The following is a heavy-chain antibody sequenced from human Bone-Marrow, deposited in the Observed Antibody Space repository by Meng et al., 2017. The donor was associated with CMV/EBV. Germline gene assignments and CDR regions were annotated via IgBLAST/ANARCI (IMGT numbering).Heavy chain of an antibody. CDR1: GFTFSDYY. Sequence: GESLKISCAVSGFTFSDYYMTWIRQAPGKGLEWVSCISSTGDTVHYADSVKGRFTISRDNSKNTLYLQMNSLRAEDTAVYYCARVCKKYYDILTGYHYYYYYYGMDVWGQGTTVTVSS. CDR3: ARVCKKYYDILTGYHYYYYYYGMDV. J-gene: IGHJ6*02. D-gene: IGHD3-9*01. V-gene: IGHV3-11*04. CDR2: ISSTGDTV.